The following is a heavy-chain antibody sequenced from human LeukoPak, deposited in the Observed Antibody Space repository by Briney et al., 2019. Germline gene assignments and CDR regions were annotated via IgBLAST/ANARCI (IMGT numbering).Heavy chain of an antibody. CDR1: GFTFSSYG. CDR3: AKAAGYSYGYLTYYYYGVDV. D-gene: IGHD5-18*01. V-gene: IGHV3-30*18. J-gene: IGHJ6*02. CDR2: ISYDGSNK. Sequence: GGSLRLSCAASGFTFSSYGMHWVRQAPGKGLEWVAVISYDGSNKYYADSVKGRFTISRDNSKNTLYLQMNSLRAEDTAVYYCAKAAGYSYGYLTYYYYGVDVWGQGTTVTVSS.